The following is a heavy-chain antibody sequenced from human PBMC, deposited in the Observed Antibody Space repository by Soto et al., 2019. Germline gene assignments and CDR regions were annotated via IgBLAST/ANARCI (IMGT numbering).Heavy chain of an antibody. CDR1: GYTFTSYY. Sequence: ASVKVSCKASGYTFTSYYMHWVRQAPGQGLEWMGIINPSGGSTSYAQKFQGRVTMTRDTSTSTVYMELSSLRSEDTAVYYCARDLPIAVAGYNWFDPWGQGTLVTVSS. CDR3: ARDLPIAVAGYNWFDP. CDR2: INPSGGST. V-gene: IGHV1-46*01. J-gene: IGHJ5*02. D-gene: IGHD6-19*01.